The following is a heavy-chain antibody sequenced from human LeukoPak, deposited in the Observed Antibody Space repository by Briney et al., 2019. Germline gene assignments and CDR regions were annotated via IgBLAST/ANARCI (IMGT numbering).Heavy chain of an antibody. CDR1: GFNFRNYA. D-gene: IGHD3-22*01. CDR2: ISGSGGRI. Sequence: PGGSLRLSCVASGFNFRNYAMSWVREPPGKGLEWVSVISGSGGRIFYADSVKGRFTISRDNSQNTMYLQMHSLRVEDTAIYYCANFDLIVRETSFDYWGQGTLVTVSS. V-gene: IGHV3-23*01. J-gene: IGHJ4*02. CDR3: ANFDLIVRETSFDY.